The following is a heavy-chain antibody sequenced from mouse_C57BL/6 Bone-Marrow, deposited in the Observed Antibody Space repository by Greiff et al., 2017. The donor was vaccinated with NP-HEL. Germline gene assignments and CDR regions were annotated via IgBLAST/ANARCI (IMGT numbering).Heavy chain of an antibody. CDR3: AIYYGSSGLDYFDY. CDR1: GYTFTSYW. CDR2: INPSSGYT. J-gene: IGHJ2*01. D-gene: IGHD1-1*01. Sequence: VQLQESGAELAKPGASVKLSCKASGYTFTSYWMHWVKQRPGQGLEWIGYINPSSGYTKYNQKFKDKATLTAAKSSSTAYMQLSSLTYEDSAVYYCAIYYGSSGLDYFDYWGQGTTLTVSS. V-gene: IGHV1-7*01.